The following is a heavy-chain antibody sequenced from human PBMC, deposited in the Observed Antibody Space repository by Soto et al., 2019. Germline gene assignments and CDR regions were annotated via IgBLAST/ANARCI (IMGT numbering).Heavy chain of an antibody. CDR2: IIAIFGTA. Sequence: SVKVSCKASVCSFRIYAIIFLRQAPGQVLEWMGGIIAIFGTANYSQKFQGRVTITADESTSTAYMELSSLRSEDTAVHYCASSTSITYFILEWLSNFNWFDPWAQGTLVTVPS. CDR3: ASSTSITYFILEWLSNFNWFDP. CDR1: VCSFRIYA. D-gene: IGHD3-3*01. J-gene: IGHJ5*02. V-gene: IGHV1-69*13.